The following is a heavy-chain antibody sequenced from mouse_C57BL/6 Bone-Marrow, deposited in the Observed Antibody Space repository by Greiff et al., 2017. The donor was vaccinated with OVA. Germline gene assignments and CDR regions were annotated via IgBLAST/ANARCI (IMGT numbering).Heavy chain of an antibody. J-gene: IGHJ4*01. V-gene: IGHV1-22*01. Sequence: EVKLLESGPELVKPGASVKMSCKASGYTFTDYNMHWVKQSHGKSLEWIGYINPNNGGTSYNQKFKGKATLTVNKSSSTAYMELRSLTSEDSAVYYCARGLRRIAMDYWGQGTSVTVSS. D-gene: IGHD2-4*01. CDR1: GYTFTDYN. CDR3: ARGLRRIAMDY. CDR2: INPNNGGT.